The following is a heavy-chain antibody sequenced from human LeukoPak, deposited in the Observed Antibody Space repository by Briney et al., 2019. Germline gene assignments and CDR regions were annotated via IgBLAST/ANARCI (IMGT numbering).Heavy chain of an antibody. CDR2: IKSKTDGGTT. V-gene: IGHV3-15*01. CDR3: TTDYPAIAVAGTDY. J-gene: IGHJ4*02. Sequence: PGGSLRLSCAASGFTFSNAWMSWVRQAPGKGLEWVRRIKSKTDGGTTDYAAPVKGRFTISRDDSKNTLYLQMNSLKTEDTAVYYCTTDYPAIAVAGTDYWGQGTLVTVSS. D-gene: IGHD6-19*01. CDR1: GFTFSNAW.